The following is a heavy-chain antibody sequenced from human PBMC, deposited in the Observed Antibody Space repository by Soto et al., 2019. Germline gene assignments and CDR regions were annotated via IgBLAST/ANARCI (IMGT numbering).Heavy chain of an antibody. CDR1: GFTFSSYG. CDR3: ARDWDLGYCSGGSCNRWDY. Sequence: QVQLVESGGGVVQPGRSLRLSCAASGFTFSSYGMHWVRQAPGKGLEWVAVIWYDGSNKYYADSVKGRFTISRDNSKNTLYLQMNSLRAEDTAVYYCARDWDLGYCSGGSCNRWDYWGQGTLVTVSS. J-gene: IGHJ4*02. V-gene: IGHV3-33*01. CDR2: IWYDGSNK. D-gene: IGHD2-15*01.